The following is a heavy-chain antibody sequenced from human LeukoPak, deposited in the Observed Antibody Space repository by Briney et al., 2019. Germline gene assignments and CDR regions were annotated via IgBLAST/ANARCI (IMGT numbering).Heavy chain of an antibody. J-gene: IGHJ5*02. V-gene: IGHV1-69*04. Sequence: SVKVSCKASGGTFSSYAISWVRQAPGQGLEWMGRIIPIFGIANYAQKFQGRVTITADKSTSTAYMERSSLRSEDTAVYYCARFNYFWFDPWGQGTLVTVSS. D-gene: IGHD4-11*01. CDR3: ARFNYFWFDP. CDR1: GGTFSSYA. CDR2: IIPIFGIA.